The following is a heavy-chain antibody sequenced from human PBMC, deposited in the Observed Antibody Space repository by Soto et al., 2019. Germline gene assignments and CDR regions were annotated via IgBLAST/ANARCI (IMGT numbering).Heavy chain of an antibody. CDR1: GFTFSSYR. V-gene: IGHV3-7*03. CDR3: AREWRATTFDY. D-gene: IGHD1-1*01. Sequence: GGSLRLSCAASGFTFSSYRMSRVRQAPGKGLEWVANIKQDGSEKYYVDSVKGRFTISRDNAKNSLYLQMNSLRAEDTAVYYCAREWRATTFDYWGQGTLVAISS. J-gene: IGHJ4*01. CDR2: IKQDGSEK.